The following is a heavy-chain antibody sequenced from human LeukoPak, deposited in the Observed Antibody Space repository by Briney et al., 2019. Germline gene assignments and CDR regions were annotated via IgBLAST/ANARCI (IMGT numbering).Heavy chain of an antibody. V-gene: IGHV1-69*06. CDR2: IIPIFGTA. CDR1: GGTFSSYA. CDR3: ATDRSIDGYNYNY. Sequence: ASVKVSCKASGGTFSSYAISWVRQAPGQGLEWMGGIIPIFGTANYAQKFQGRVTMTEDTSTDTAYMELSSLRSEDTAVYYCATDRSIDGYNYNYWGQGTLVTVSS. J-gene: IGHJ4*02. D-gene: IGHD5-24*01.